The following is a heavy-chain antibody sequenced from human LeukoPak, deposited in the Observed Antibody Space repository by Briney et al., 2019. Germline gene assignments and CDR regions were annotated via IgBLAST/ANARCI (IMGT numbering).Heavy chain of an antibody. V-gene: IGHV3-64D*06. CDR1: GFTFKSYA. D-gene: IGHD3-3*01. CDR2: INTNGANT. J-gene: IGHJ4*02. Sequence: GGSLRLSCSASGFTFKSYAMHWVRQAPGKGLEYVSSINTNGANTYYADSVKGRFSISRDNSKNTLYFQMRSLRPEDTAVYYCVKDEGFLAFFSGDNWGQGTLVIVSS. CDR3: VKDEGFLAFFSGDN.